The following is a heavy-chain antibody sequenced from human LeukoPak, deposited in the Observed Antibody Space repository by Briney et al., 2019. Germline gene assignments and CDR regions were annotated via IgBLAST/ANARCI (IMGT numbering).Heavy chain of an antibody. Sequence: ASVKVSCKASGYTFIDYYIHWVRQAPGQGLEWMGRINPNSGVTDYAQNFQGRVTMTRDTSISTAYMDLSRLRSEDTAVYYCARDLPSTSNWEFDYWGQGTLVTVSS. CDR1: GYTFIDYY. V-gene: IGHV1-2*06. J-gene: IGHJ4*02. CDR2: INPNSGVT. D-gene: IGHD7-27*01. CDR3: ARDLPSTSNWEFDY.